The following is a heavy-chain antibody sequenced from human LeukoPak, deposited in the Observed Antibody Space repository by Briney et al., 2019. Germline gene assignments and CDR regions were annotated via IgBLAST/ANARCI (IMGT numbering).Heavy chain of an antibody. CDR2: IHSSGST. CDR1: GGSIINY. CDR3: SRSLPGAVGAADL. D-gene: IGHD6-13*01. V-gene: IGHV4-59*01. Sequence: PSETLSLTCTVSGGSIINYWSWIRQTPGKGLEWIAYIHSSGSTNYNPSLKSRVTISVDTSKNHFSLKVTSMTAADTGIYYCSRSLPGAVGAADLWGQGTLVTVSS. J-gene: IGHJ5*02.